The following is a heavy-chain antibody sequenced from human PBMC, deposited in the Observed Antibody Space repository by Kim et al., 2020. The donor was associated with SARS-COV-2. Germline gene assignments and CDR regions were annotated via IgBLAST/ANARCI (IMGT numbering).Heavy chain of an antibody. CDR1: GFTFSSYW. CDR3: ARERYCSGGSCYHSGGYFDY. D-gene: IGHD2-15*01. J-gene: IGHJ4*02. CDR2: IKQDGSEK. Sequence: GGSLRLSCAASGFTFSSYWMSWVRQAPGKGLEWVANIKQDGSEKYYVDSVKGRFTISRDNAKNSLYLQMNSLRAEDTAVYYCARERYCSGGSCYHSGGYFDYWGQGTLVTVSS. V-gene: IGHV3-7*03.